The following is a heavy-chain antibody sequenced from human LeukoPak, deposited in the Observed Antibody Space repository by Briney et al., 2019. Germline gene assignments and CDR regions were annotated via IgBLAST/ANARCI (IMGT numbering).Heavy chain of an antibody. CDR3: VSPTLHPKRRLFDY. V-gene: IGHV3-48*01. CDR2: ISSSSSTI. CDR1: GFTFDDYG. Sequence: GGCLRLSCAASGFTFDDYGMNWVRQAPGKGLEWVSYISSSSSTIYYADSVKGRFTISRDNAKNSLYLQMNSLRAEDTAVYYCVSPTLHPKRRLFDYWGQGTLVTVSS. J-gene: IGHJ4*02.